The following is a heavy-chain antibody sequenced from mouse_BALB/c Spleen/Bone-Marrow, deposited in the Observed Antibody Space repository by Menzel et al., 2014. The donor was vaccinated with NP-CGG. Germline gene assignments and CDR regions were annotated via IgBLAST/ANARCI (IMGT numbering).Heavy chain of an antibody. V-gene: IGHV4-1*02. J-gene: IGHJ4*01. CDR3: ARPRGYYALDY. Sequence: EVQLVESGGGLVQPGGSLKLSCAASGFDFSRYWMSWVRQAPGKGLEWIGEINPDSSTINYTPSLKDKFIISRDNAKNTLYLQMSKVRAEDTALYYCARPRGYYALDYWGQGTSVTVSS. CDR2: INPDSSTI. CDR1: GFDFSRYW.